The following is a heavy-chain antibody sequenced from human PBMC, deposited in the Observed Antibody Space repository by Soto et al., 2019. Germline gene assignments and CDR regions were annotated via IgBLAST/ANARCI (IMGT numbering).Heavy chain of an antibody. CDR3: ARDPVGRGWFDP. CDR1: GGSISSYY. J-gene: IGHJ5*02. D-gene: IGHD3-10*01. Sequence: SETLSLTCTVSGGSISSYYWSWIRQPPGKGLEWIGYIYYSGSTNYNPSLKSRVTISVDTSKNQFSLKLSSVTAADTAVYYCARDPVGRGWFDPWGQGTLVTVSS. CDR2: IYYSGST. V-gene: IGHV4-59*01.